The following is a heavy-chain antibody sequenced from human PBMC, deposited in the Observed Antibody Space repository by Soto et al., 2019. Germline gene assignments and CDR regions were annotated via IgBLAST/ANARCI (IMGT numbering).Heavy chain of an antibody. D-gene: IGHD5-18*01. CDR1: GYTFTSYG. CDR3: ARDPGYSNGLVGPVGY. Sequence: ASVKVSCKASGYTFTSYGISGVRQAPGQGLEWMGWISAYNGNTNYAQKLQGRVTITTDTSTSTPYMELRSLRSDDTAVYYCARDPGYSNGLVGPVGYWGQGTLLTVSS. CDR2: ISAYNGNT. J-gene: IGHJ4*02. V-gene: IGHV1-18*01.